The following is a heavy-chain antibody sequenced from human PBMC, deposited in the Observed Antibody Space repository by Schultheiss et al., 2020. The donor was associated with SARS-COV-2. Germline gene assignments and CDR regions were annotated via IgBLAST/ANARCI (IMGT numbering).Heavy chain of an antibody. D-gene: IGHD3-22*01. CDR2: IKSKTDGGTT. Sequence: GGSLRLSCAASGFTFSSYSMNWVRQAPGKGLEWVGRIKSKTDGGTTDYAAPVKGRFTISRDDSKNTLYLQMNSLKTEDTAVYYCTTDVGYYDSSGYSIDYWGQGTLVTVSS. J-gene: IGHJ4*02. CDR1: GFTFSSYS. V-gene: IGHV3-15*01. CDR3: TTDVGYYDSSGYSIDY.